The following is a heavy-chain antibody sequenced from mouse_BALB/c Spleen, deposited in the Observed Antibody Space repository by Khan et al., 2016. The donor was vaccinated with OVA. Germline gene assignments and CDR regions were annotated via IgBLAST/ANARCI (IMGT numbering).Heavy chain of an antibody. Sequence: QVQLKQSGPGLVAPSQSLSIICTVSGFSLTSYGVHWVRQPPGKGLEWLGVMWAGGSTNYNSALMSRLSISIDNSKSQVFLKMNSLQTDDTAMYYCARLYYGSACFAYWGQGTLVTVSA. CDR2: MWAGGST. D-gene: IGHD1-1*01. V-gene: IGHV2-9*02. J-gene: IGHJ3*01. CDR3: ARLYYGSACFAY. CDR1: GFSLTSYG.